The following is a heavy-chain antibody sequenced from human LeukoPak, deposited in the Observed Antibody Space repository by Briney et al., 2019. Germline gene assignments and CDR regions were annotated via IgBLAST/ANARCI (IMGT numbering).Heavy chain of an antibody. J-gene: IGHJ3*02. Sequence: SETLSLTCTVSGYSISSGYYWGWIRQPPGKGLEWIASIYHSGDIYHNPSLTGRVTISMDTSKNQFSLKLNSVTAADTAVYYCARGPAFDIWGQGTMVTVSS. CDR2: IYHSGDI. CDR3: ARGPAFDI. CDR1: GYSISSGYY. V-gene: IGHV4-38-2*02.